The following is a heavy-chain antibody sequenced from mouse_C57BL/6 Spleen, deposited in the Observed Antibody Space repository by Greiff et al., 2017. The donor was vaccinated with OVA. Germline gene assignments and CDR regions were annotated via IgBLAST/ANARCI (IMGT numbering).Heavy chain of an antibody. Sequence: QVQLQQSGAELVKPGASVKLSCKASGYTFTSYWMQWVKQRPGQGLEWIGEIDPSDSYTNYNQKFKGKATLTVDTSSSTAYMQLSSLTSEDSAVYYCARFSGAWFAYWGQGTLVTVSA. D-gene: IGHD6-2*01. V-gene: IGHV1-50*01. CDR2: IDPSDSYT. CDR1: GYTFTSYW. CDR3: ARFSGAWFAY. J-gene: IGHJ3*01.